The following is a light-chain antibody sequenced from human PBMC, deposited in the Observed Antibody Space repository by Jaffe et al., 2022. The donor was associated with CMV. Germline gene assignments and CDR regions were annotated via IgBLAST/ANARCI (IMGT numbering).Light chain of an antibody. Sequence: QSVLTQPPSVSGAPGQRVTISCTGSSSNIGAGYGVHWYQQLPGTAPKLLIYSNSDRPSGVPDRFSGSKSGTSASLAITGLQAEDEADYYCQSYDTTLSGPWVFGGGTKLTVL. J-gene: IGLJ3*02. CDR1: SSNIGAGYG. V-gene: IGLV1-40*01. CDR2: SNS. CDR3: QSYDTTLSGPWV.